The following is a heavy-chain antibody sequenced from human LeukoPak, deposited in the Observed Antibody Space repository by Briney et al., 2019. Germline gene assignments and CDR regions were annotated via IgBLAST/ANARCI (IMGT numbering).Heavy chain of an antibody. D-gene: IGHD2-15*01. J-gene: IGHJ4*02. V-gene: IGHV3-23*01. CDR1: GFTFSSYA. Sequence: PGGSLRLSCAASGFTFSSYAMSWVRQAPGKGLEWVSAISGSGGSTYYADSVKGRFTISRDNSKNTLYLQMNSLRAEDTAVYYCAKAPWVVAATGTPLHFDYWGQGTLVTVSS. CDR2: ISGSGGST. CDR3: AKAPWVVAATGTPLHFDY.